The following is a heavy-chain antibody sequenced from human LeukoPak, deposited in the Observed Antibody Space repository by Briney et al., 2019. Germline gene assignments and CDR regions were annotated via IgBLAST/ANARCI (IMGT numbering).Heavy chain of an antibody. J-gene: IGHJ4*02. Sequence: ASVKVSCKASLETFTSYGISWVRQAPGQGLEWMGWISAYNGNTNYAQKLQGRVTITTATSTSTAYMELRSLRSDDTAVYYCARSKGRYYDFWSGPGTADYWGQGTLVTVSS. CDR1: LETFTSYG. D-gene: IGHD3-3*01. V-gene: IGHV1-18*01. CDR2: ISAYNGNT. CDR3: ARSKGRYYDFWSGPGTADY.